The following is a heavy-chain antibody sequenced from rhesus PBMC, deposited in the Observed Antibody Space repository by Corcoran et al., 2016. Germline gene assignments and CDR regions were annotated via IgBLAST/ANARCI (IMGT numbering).Heavy chain of an antibody. CDR3: ASGSGSYTYFDY. J-gene: IGHJ4*01. Sequence: QVQLQESGPGVVKPSETLSLTCAVSGGSISDSYRWSWIRQPPGKGLEWIGYIYGSSTSTNYNPSLKSRVTLSVDTSKNQLSLKLSSVTAADTAVYYCASGSGSYTYFDYWGQGVLVTVSS. CDR1: GGSISDSYR. V-gene: IGHV4S10*01. CDR2: IYGSSTST. D-gene: IGHD3-16*01.